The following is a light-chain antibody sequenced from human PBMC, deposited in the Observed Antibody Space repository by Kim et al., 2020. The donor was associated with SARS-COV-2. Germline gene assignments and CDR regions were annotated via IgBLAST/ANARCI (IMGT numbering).Light chain of an antibody. CDR1: SLRRYY. CDR3: SSRDSSDKVV. V-gene: IGLV3-19*01. CDR2: GKN. Sequence: SSELTQDPSVSVALGQTVRITCQGDSLRRYYASWYQQTPGQAPVLVMYGKNNRPSDVPDRFSGSTSGDTASLTITGARAEDEADYFCSSRDSSDKVVFGGGIKLTVL. J-gene: IGLJ2*01.